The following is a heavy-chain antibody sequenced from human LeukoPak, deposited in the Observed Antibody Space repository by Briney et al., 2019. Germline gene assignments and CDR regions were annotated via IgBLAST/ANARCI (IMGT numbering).Heavy chain of an antibody. Sequence: SGGSLRLSCTASGFTFSRYLMHWVRQAPGKGLVGVSRINSDGSTTTYADSVKGRFTVSGDNAKNTLYLQMNSLRAEDTAVYYCASETYYYGSGSYYKGQFWGQGTLVTVSS. CDR2: INSDGSTT. CDR1: GFTFSRYL. J-gene: IGHJ4*02. V-gene: IGHV3-74*01. D-gene: IGHD3-10*01. CDR3: ASETYYYGSGSYYKGQF.